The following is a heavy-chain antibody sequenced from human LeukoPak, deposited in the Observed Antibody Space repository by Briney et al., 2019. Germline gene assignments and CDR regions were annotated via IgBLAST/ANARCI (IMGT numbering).Heavy chain of an antibody. Sequence: SETLSLTCTVSGGSISSYYWSWIRQPPGKGLEWIGYIYYSGSTNYNPSLKSRVTISVDTSKNQFSLKLSSVTAADTAVYYCARVGQQLHRDSAFDIWGQGTMVTVSS. D-gene: IGHD6-13*01. CDR2: IYYSGST. CDR3: ARVGQQLHRDSAFDI. CDR1: GGSISSYY. V-gene: IGHV4-59*01. J-gene: IGHJ3*02.